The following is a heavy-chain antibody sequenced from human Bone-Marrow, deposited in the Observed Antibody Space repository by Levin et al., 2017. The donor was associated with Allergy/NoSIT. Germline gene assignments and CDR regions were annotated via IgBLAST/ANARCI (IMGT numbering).Heavy chain of an antibody. J-gene: IGHJ6*02. Sequence: GESLKISCAASGFTFSDYGLHWVRQAPGKGLEWVAVVSFDGSNKYYGDSVKGRFTISRDNSKNTLYLEMNSLRTDDTAVYYCARDTYTASSYYYFGMGVWGQGTTVTVSS. D-gene: IGHD6-6*01. V-gene: IGHV3-30*03. CDR1: GFTFSDYG. CDR3: ARDTYTASSYYYFGMGV. CDR2: VSFDGSNK.